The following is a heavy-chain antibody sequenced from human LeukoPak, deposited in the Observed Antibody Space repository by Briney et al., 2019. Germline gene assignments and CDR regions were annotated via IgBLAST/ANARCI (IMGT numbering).Heavy chain of an antibody. J-gene: IGHJ4*02. V-gene: IGHV3-7*01. CDR2: INQDGSEK. Sequence: GGSLRLSCAASEFTLSRYWMSWVRQAPGKRLEWVANINQDGSEKYYVDSVKGRFTISRDNAKNSLYLQMNSRRAEDTAVYYCATSDYWGQGTLVTVSS. CDR3: ATSDY. CDR1: EFTLSRYW.